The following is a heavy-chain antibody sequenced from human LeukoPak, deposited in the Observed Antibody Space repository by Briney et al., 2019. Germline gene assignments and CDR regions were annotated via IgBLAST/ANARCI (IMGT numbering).Heavy chain of an antibody. V-gene: IGHV3-30*02. CDR2: IDYDGNNK. CDR3: VKDEHYLGSYRESLDP. J-gene: IGHJ5*02. D-gene: IGHD3-10*01. Sequence: GGSLTLSCATSGFTFKNYGMHWVRQAPGEGPQWVTFIDYDGNNKYYADSVKGRLTISRDNSKNTVFLQMNNLRLEDTAIYYCVKDEHYLGSYRESLDPWGQGTLVTVSS. CDR1: GFTFKNYG.